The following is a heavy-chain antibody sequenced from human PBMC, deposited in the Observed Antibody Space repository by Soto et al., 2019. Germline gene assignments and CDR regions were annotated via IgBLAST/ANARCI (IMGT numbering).Heavy chain of an antibody. CDR2: ISYDGILK. CDR3: AKDFKVSGGHYGSLNYYYGMDV. Sequence: LRLSCAASGFTFSDFGMHWVRQAPGKGLEWVAIISYDGILKYYADSVKGRFTISRDTSKGAVYLQMNSLTPEDTAVYYCAKDFKVSGGHYGSLNYYYGMDVWGQGTTVTVSS. V-gene: IGHV3-30*18. D-gene: IGHD3-10*01. J-gene: IGHJ6*02. CDR1: GFTFSDFG.